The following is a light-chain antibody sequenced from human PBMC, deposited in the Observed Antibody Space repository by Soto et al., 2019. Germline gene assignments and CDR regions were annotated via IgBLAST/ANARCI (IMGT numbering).Light chain of an antibody. CDR1: QSVSPSS. CDR2: GAS. CDR3: QQYNNWPPWT. Sequence: EIVLTQSPVTVSLSSAEVATLSCRVSQSVSPSSLAWYQQRPGQSPRLLIYGASTRATGIPARFSGSGSGTEFTLTISSLQSEDFAVYYCQQYNNWPPWTFGQGTKVDIK. V-gene: IGKV3-15*01. J-gene: IGKJ1*01.